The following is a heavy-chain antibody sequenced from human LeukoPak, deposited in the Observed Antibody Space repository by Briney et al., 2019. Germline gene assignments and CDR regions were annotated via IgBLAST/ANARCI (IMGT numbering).Heavy chain of an antibody. D-gene: IGHD3-10*01. J-gene: IGHJ6*02. CDR2: INHSGST. CDR3: ARTLITMVRGGHRYYYYGMDV. CDR1: GGSFSGYY. Sequence: PSETLSLTCAVYGGSFSGYYWSWIRQPPGKGLEWIGEINHSGSTNYNPSLKSRATISVDTSKNQFSLKLSSVTAADTAVYYCARTLITMVRGGHRYYYYGMDVWGQGTTVTVSS. V-gene: IGHV4-34*01.